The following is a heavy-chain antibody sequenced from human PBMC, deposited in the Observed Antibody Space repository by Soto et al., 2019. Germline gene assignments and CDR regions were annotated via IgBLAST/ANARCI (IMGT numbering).Heavy chain of an antibody. J-gene: IGHJ2*01. CDR2: ISYSGST. V-gene: IGHV4-39*01. D-gene: IGHD3-22*01. CDR1: GGSISSSSYY. Sequence: QLQLQESGPGLVKPSATLSLTCTVSGGSISSSSYYWGWIRQPPGKGLEWIGNISYSGSTYYNPSLKSRVTISVDTSKNQFSLKLSSVTAADTAVYYCARTLFDSSGFFDLWGRGTLVTVSS. CDR3: ARTLFDSSGFFDL.